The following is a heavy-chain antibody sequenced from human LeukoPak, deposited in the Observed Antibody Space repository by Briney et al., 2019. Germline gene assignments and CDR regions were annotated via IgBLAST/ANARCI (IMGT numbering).Heavy chain of an antibody. CDR2: ISSSGSTI. CDR3: ARGPYYDFWSGYYAVLEGIGWFDP. Sequence: GGSLRLSCAASGFAFSSYEMNWVRQAPGKGLEWVSYISSSGSTIYYADSVKGRFTISRDNAKNSLYLQMNSLRAEDTAVYYCARGPYYDFWSGYYAVLEGIGWFDPWGQGTLVTVSS. D-gene: IGHD3-3*01. V-gene: IGHV3-48*03. CDR1: GFAFSSYE. J-gene: IGHJ5*02.